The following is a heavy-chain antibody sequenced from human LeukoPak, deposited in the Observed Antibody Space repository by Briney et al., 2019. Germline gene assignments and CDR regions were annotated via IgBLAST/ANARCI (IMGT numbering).Heavy chain of an antibody. D-gene: IGHD1-26*01. CDR2: IIPIFGTA. V-gene: IGHV1-69*05. J-gene: IGHJ4*02. CDR3: ARGGEYSGSYFDY. Sequence: SVKVSCKASGGTFSSYAISWVRQAPGQGLEWMGGIIPIFGTANYAQKFQGRVTITTDESTSTAYMELSNLRSEDTAVYYCARGGEYSGSYFDYWGQGTLVTVSS. CDR1: GGTFSSYA.